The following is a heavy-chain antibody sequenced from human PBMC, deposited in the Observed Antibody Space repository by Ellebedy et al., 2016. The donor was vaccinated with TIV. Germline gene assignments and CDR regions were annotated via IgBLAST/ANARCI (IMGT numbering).Heavy chain of an antibody. Sequence: PGGSLRLSCAVSGFTFSSYSLNWVRQAPGKGLEWVSSISSSSTYIYYADSLKGRFTISRDDAKNSLYLQMNNLRAEDTAVYYCATSDIVASIIYMDVWGKGTTVTVSS. CDR1: GFTFSSYS. CDR3: ATSDIVASIIYMDV. CDR2: ISSSSTYI. J-gene: IGHJ6*03. D-gene: IGHD5-12*01. V-gene: IGHV3-21*01.